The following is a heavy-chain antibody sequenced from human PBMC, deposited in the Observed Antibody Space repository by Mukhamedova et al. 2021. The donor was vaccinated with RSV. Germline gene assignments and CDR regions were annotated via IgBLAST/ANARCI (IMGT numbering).Heavy chain of an antibody. CDR3: ARTYYDYVWGSYSFDY. Sequence: SSYAMHWVRQAPGKGLEWVAVISYDGSNKYYADSVKGRFTISRDNSKNTLYLQMNSLRAEDTAVYYCARTYYDYVWGSYSFDYWG. J-gene: IGHJ4*01. CDR2: ISYDGSNK. CDR1: SSYA. D-gene: IGHD3-16*01. V-gene: IGHV3-30*04.